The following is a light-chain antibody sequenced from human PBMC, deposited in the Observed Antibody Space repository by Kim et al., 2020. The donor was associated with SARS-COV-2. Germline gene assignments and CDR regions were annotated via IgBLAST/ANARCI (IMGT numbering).Light chain of an antibody. CDR2: EVS. CDR3: SSYTSSSTYV. V-gene: IGLV2-18*02. CDR1: SGDVGSYNR. Sequence: GQSVPISCAGTSGDVGSYNRVSWYQQPPGTAPKLMIYEVSNRPSGVPERFSGSKSGNTASLTISGLQAEDEADYYCSSYTSSSTYVFGTGTKVTVL. J-gene: IGLJ1*01.